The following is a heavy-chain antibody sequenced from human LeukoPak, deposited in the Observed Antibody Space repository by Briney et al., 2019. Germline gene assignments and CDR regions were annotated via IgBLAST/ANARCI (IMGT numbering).Heavy chain of an antibody. CDR2: ISYDGSNK. D-gene: IGHD3-10*01. CDR1: GFTFSSYA. V-gene: IGHV3-30-3*01. CDR3: ARKSGAGAFDI. J-gene: IGHJ3*02. Sequence: GRSLRLSCAASGFTFSSYAMHWVRQAPGKGLEWVAVISYDGSNKYYADSVKGRFTISRGNSKNTLYLQMNSLRAEDTAVYYCARKSGAGAFDIWGQGTMVTVSS.